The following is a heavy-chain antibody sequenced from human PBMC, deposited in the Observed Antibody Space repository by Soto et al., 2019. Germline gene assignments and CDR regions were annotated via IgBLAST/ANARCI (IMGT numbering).Heavy chain of an antibody. Sequence: SETLSLTCTVSGGSISSYYWNWIRKPPGKGLEWIGYIYYSGSTNYNPTLKSRVTISVDTSKNQFSLKLSSVTAADTAVYYCAWGTYYFDYWGQGTLVTVSS. J-gene: IGHJ4*02. CDR3: AWGTYYFDY. CDR1: GGSISSYY. V-gene: IGHV4-59*01. D-gene: IGHD3-16*01. CDR2: IYYSGST.